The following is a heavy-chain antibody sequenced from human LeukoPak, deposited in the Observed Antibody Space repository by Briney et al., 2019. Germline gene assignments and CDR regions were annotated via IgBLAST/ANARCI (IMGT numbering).Heavy chain of an antibody. J-gene: IGHJ4*02. Sequence: GGSLRLSCAASGFTFSNYAMSWVRQAPGKGLEWVSVISGSGSGGSTYYADSVKGRFTISRDNSKNTLYLEMNSLRAGDTAVYYCAKEDGLARQPGVYWGQGTLVTVSS. V-gene: IGHV3-23*01. CDR3: AKEDGLARQPGVY. CDR1: GFTFSNYA. CDR2: ISGSGSGGST. D-gene: IGHD3-10*01.